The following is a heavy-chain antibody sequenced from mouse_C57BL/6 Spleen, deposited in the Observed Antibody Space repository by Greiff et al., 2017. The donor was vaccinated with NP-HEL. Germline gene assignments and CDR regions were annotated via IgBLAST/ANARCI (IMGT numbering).Heavy chain of an antibody. D-gene: IGHD2-1*01. J-gene: IGHJ3*01. CDR3: ATSYGNYAAWFAY. Sequence: VQLQQPGAELVKPGASVKLSCKASGYTFTSYWMHWVKQRPGQGLEWIGMIHPNSGSTNYNEKFKSKATLTVDKSSSTAYMQLSSLTSEDSAVYYCATSYGNYAAWFAYWGQGTLVTVSA. CDR1: GYTFTSYW. V-gene: IGHV1-64*01. CDR2: IHPNSGST.